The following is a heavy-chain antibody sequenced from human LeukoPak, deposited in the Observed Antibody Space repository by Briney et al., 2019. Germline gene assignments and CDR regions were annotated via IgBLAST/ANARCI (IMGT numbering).Heavy chain of an antibody. V-gene: IGHV1-18*01. J-gene: IGHJ6*03. CDR3: ARYGSGSYYSYYYYYMDV. D-gene: IGHD3-10*01. CDR2: ISAYNGNT. CDR1: GYTFTSYG. Sequence: ASVKVSCKASGYTFTSYGISWVRQAPGPGLEWMGWISAYNGNTNYAQKLQGRVTMTTDTSTSTAYMELRSVRSDDTAVYYCARYGSGSYYSYYYYYMDVWGKGTTVTVSS.